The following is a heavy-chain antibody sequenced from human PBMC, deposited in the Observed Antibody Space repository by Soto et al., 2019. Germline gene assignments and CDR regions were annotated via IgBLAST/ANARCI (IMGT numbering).Heavy chain of an antibody. V-gene: IGHV3-73*01. CDR3: TRPGDSSSWRSDDY. D-gene: IGHD6-13*01. CDR2: IRSKANSYAT. CDR1: GFTFSGSA. Sequence: GGSLRLSCAASGFTFSGSAMHWVRQASGKGLEWVGRIRSKANSYATAYAASVKGRFTISRDDSKNTAYLKMNSLKTDDTDVYYCTRPGDSSSWRSDDYWGQGTLVTVSS. J-gene: IGHJ4*02.